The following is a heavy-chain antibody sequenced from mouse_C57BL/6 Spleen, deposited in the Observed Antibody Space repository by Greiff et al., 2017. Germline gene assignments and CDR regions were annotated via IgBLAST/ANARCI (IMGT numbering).Heavy chain of an antibody. CDR3: TRTGTGWFAD. Sequence: EVQVVESGGGLVQPGGSMKLSCVASGFTFSNYWMNWVRQSPEKGLEWVAQIRLKSDNYATHYAESVKGRFTIPRDDSKSSVYLQMNNLRAEDTGIYYCTRTGTGWFADWGQGTLVTVSA. CDR1: GFTFSNYW. V-gene: IGHV6-3*01. D-gene: IGHD4-1*01. J-gene: IGHJ3*01. CDR2: IRLKSDNYAT.